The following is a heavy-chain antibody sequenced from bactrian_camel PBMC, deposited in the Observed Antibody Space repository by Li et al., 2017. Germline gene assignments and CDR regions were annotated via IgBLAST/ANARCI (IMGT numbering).Heavy chain of an antibody. Sequence: HVQLVESGGGSVQAGGSLRLSCAASGYTYSSYCMGWFHQAPGKEREAVATIDGWGRITYADSVEGRFTVSQDRARDTVYLEMNSLTPEDTAIYYCSADRAVWKERCRPLRAGSFASSGQGTQVTVS. V-gene: IGHV3S53*01. CDR2: IDGWGRI. J-gene: IGHJ4*01. D-gene: IGHD6*01. CDR1: GYTYSSYC.